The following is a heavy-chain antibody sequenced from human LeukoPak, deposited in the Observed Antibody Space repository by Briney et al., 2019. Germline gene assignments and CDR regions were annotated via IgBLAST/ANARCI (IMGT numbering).Heavy chain of an antibody. D-gene: IGHD5-12*01. CDR3: ARWGYSGYYFDY. CDR1: GFTFSSYS. J-gene: IGHJ4*02. V-gene: IGHV3-21*04. Sequence: PGGSLRLSCAASGFTFSSYSMNWVRQAPGKGLEWVSSISSSSSTIYYADSVKGRFTISRDNAKNSLYLQMNSLRAEDTAVYYCARWGYSGYYFDYWGQGTLVTVSS. CDR2: ISSSSSTI.